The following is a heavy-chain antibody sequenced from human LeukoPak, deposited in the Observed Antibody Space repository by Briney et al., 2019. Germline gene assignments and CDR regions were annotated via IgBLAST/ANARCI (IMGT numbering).Heavy chain of an antibody. V-gene: IGHV4-59*08. CDR1: GGSISSYY. CDR2: IYYSGST. J-gene: IGHJ5*02. CDR3: AGSGSYYAVGWFDP. D-gene: IGHD3-10*01. Sequence: SETLSLTCTVSGGSISSYYWSWIRQPPGKGLEWIGYIYYSGSTNYNPSLKSRVTISVDTSKNQFSLKLSSVTAADTAVYYCAGSGSYYAVGWFDPWGQGTLVTVSS.